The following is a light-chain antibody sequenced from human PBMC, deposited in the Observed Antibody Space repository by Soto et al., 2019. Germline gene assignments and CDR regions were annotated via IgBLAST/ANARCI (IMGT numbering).Light chain of an antibody. Sequence: EIVLTPSPGTLSLSPGERATLSCRASQRVSSGYLAWYQQKPGQAPRLLIYGASNRATDIPDRFSGRGSGTDFTLTISRLEPEDFAVYYCQQYGSSPPSSTLGQGTRRELK. CDR2: GAS. V-gene: IGKV3-20*01. J-gene: IGKJ5*01. CDR3: QQYGSSPPSST. CDR1: QRVSSGY.